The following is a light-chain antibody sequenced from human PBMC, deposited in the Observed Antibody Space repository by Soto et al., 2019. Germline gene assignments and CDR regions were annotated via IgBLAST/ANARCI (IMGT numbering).Light chain of an antibody. CDR1: QSVSSVY. CDR2: GAS. Sequence: EIVMTQSPATLSVYPGERATLSCRASQSVSSVYLVWYQQKPGQSPRLLIYGASTRATGIPARFSGSGSGTEFTLTISSLQSEDFAVYYCQQYNNWPPITFGQGTRLEIK. V-gene: IGKV3-15*01. J-gene: IGKJ5*01. CDR3: QQYNNWPPIT.